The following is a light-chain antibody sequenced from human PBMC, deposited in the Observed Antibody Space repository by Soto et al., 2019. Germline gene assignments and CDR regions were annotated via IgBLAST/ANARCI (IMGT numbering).Light chain of an antibody. CDR2: KAS. Sequence: DIQMTQSPSTLSASVGDRVTITCRASQSISSWLAWYQQKPGKAPNLLIYKASSLESGVPSRFSGSGSGTEFTLTISSLQPDDFAIYYCQQYNSYSPWTFGQGTKVEIK. CDR3: QQYNSYSPWT. J-gene: IGKJ1*01. V-gene: IGKV1-5*03. CDR1: QSISSW.